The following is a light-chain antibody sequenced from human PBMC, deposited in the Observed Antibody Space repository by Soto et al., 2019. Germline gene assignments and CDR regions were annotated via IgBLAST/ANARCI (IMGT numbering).Light chain of an antibody. CDR1: SSDVGTYNL. CDR3: CSFAAGNTYV. CDR2: EGR. Sequence: QSVLTQPASVSGSPGQSIALSCTGTSSDVGTYNLVSWYQQHPGKAPKLLISEGRKRPSGVSDRFSGSKSGNTASLTISGLQAEDEADYYCCSFAAGNTYVVGTGTKLTVL. V-gene: IGLV2-23*01. J-gene: IGLJ1*01.